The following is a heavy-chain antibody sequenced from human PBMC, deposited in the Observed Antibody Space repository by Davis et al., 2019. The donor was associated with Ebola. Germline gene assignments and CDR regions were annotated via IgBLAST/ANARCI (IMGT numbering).Heavy chain of an antibody. J-gene: IGHJ3*01. CDR1: GFTFSSYA. D-gene: IGHD2/OR15-2a*01. Sequence: GGSLRLSCAASGFTFSSYAMHWVRQAPGKGLEYVSAISSNGGSTYYANSVKGRFTISRDNSKNTLYLQMNGLRVEDTAIYYCAKDNRNIWSEVWGQGTMVTVSS. CDR2: ISSNGGST. CDR3: AKDNRNIWSEV. V-gene: IGHV3-64*01.